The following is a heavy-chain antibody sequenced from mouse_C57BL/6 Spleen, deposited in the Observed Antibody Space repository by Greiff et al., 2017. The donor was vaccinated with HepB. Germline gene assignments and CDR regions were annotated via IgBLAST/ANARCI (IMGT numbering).Heavy chain of an antibody. J-gene: IGHJ1*03. Sequence: EVQRVESGPGLVKPSQSLSLTCSVTGYSITSGYYWNWIRQFPGNKLEWMGYISYDGSNNYNPSLKNRISITRDTSKNQFFLKLNSVTTEDTATYYCARTVITTVVATGYFDVWGTGTTVTVSS. CDR2: ISYDGSN. CDR3: ARTVITTVVATGYFDV. CDR1: GYSITSGYY. V-gene: IGHV3-6*01. D-gene: IGHD1-1*01.